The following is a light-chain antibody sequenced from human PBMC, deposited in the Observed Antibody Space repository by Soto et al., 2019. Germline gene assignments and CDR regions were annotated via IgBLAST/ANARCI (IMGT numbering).Light chain of an antibody. J-gene: IGKJ3*01. CDR3: QQSDT. CDR2: GAS. CDR1: QSVSSN. Sequence: EIVMTQSPATLSLSPGERATLSCRASQSVSSNLAWYQQKPGQAPRLLIYGASTRATGIPARFSGSGSGTEFTLTISSLQSEDFAVYYCQQSDTFGPGTKVDIK. V-gene: IGKV3-15*01.